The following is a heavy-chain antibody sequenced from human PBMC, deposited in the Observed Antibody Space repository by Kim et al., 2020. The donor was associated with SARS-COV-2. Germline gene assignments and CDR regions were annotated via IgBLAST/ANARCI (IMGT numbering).Heavy chain of an antibody. CDR1: GFTFDDYA. V-gene: IGHV3-9*01. CDR2: ISWNSGSI. D-gene: IGHD5-12*01. CDR3: AKTLRFSGYDYDLKDAFDI. Sequence: GGSLRLSCAASGFTFDDYAMHWVRQAPGKGLEWVSGISWNSGSIGYADSVKGRFTISRDNAKNSLYLQMNSLRAEDTALYYCAKTLRFSGYDYDLKDAFDIWGQGTMVTVSS. J-gene: IGHJ3*02.